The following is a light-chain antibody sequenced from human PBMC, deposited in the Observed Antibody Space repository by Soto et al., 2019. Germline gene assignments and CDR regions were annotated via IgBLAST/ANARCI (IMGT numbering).Light chain of an antibody. CDR1: SSDVGGYSY. V-gene: IGLV2-14*01. Sequence: QSVLTQPASVSGSPGQSITISCTGTSSDVGGYSYVSWYQQHPGKAPKLMIYEVSDRPSGVSNRFSGSKSGNTASLTISGLQAEDEADYFCSSYTTTNTHVFGTGTKVP. J-gene: IGLJ1*01. CDR3: SSYTTTNTHV. CDR2: EVS.